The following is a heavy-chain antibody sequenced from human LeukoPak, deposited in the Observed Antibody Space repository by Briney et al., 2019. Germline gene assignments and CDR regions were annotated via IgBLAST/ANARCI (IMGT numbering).Heavy chain of an antibody. V-gene: IGHV3-23*01. D-gene: IGHD6-13*01. J-gene: IGHJ4*02. Sequence: GGSLRLSCAASGFTFSSYAMTWVRQAPGKGLEWVSTIRATAGTTYYEDSGKGRFTISRDNSKNTQWLQMNSLRVEDTAVYYCTKGGYTTYFDYWGQGTLVTVSS. CDR1: GFTFSSYA. CDR2: IRATAGTT. CDR3: TKGGYTTYFDY.